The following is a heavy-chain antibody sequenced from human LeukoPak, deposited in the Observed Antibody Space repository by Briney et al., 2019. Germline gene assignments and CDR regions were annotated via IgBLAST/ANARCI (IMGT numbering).Heavy chain of an antibody. Sequence: GGSLRLSCAASGFTFSSYEMNWVRQAPGKGLEWVSYISSSGSTIYYADSVKGRSIISRDNAKNSLYLQMNSLRAEDTAVYYCARDRYDSSGIFDYWGQGTLVTVSS. V-gene: IGHV3-48*03. D-gene: IGHD3-22*01. J-gene: IGHJ4*02. CDR1: GFTFSSYE. CDR2: ISSSGSTI. CDR3: ARDRYDSSGIFDY.